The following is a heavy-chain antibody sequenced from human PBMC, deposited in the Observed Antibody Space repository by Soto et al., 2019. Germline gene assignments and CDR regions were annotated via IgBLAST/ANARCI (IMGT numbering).Heavy chain of an antibody. Sequence: SETLSLTCTVSGGSISSSSYYWGWIRQPPGKGLEWIGSIHYSGSTYYNPSLKSRVTISVDTSKNQFSLKLSSVTAADTAVYYCARRGAAAGILFDYWGQGTLVTVSS. CDR1: GGSISSSSYY. D-gene: IGHD6-13*01. J-gene: IGHJ4*02. CDR2: IHYSGST. V-gene: IGHV4-39*01. CDR3: ARRGAAAGILFDY.